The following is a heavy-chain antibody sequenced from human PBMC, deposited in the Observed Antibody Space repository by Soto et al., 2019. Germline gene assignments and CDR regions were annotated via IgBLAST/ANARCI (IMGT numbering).Heavy chain of an antibody. V-gene: IGHV1-69*02. J-gene: IGHJ6*03. D-gene: IGHD4-17*01. CDR3: ALLYLDYGDYGGYYYYYMDV. CDR1: GGTFSSYT. Sequence: ASVKVSCKASGGTFSSYTISWVRQAPGQGLEWMGRIIPILGIANYAQKFQGRVTITADKSTSTAYMELSSLRSEDTAVYYCALLYLDYGDYGGYYYYYMDVWGKGTTVTVSS. CDR2: IIPILGIA.